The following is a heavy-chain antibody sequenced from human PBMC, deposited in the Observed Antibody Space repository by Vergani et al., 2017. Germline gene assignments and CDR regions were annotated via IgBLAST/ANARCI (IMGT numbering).Heavy chain of an antibody. CDR3: ATLSVGYSSSWYRDY. J-gene: IGHJ4*02. V-gene: IGHV3-48*03. D-gene: IGHD6-13*01. CDR1: GFTFSSYE. CDR2: ISSSSSYT. Sequence: EVQLVESGGGLVQPGGSLRLSCAASGFTFSSYEMNWVRQAPGKGLEWVSYISSSSSYTNYADSVKGRFTRSRDNAKNSLYLQMNSLRAEDTAVYYCATLSVGYSSSWYRDYWGQGTLVTVSS.